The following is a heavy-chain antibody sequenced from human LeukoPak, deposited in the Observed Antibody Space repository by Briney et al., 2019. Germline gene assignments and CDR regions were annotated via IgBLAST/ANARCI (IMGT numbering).Heavy chain of an antibody. J-gene: IGHJ4*02. Sequence: GESLKISCKASGYSFTSYWIGWVRQMPGKGLEWMGITYPGNSRTKYRSSFQGQVTISADKSITTAYLQWSSLKASDTAMYYCASFSDGKDSDFDHWGQGTLVTVSS. D-gene: IGHD4-23*01. CDR1: GYSFTSYW. V-gene: IGHV5-51*01. CDR2: TYPGNSRT. CDR3: ASFSDGKDSDFDH.